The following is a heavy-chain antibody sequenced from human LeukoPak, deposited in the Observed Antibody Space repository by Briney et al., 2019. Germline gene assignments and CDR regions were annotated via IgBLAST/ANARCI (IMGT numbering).Heavy chain of an antibody. CDR3: ARDIPSRTIFADY. D-gene: IGHD3-3*01. Sequence: GGSLRLSCAASGFDFINFHIHWVRQAPGKGLEWVAVIWYGGSNKYYADSVKGRFTISRDNSKNTLYLQMNSLRAEDTAVYYCARDIPSRTIFADYWGQGTLVTVSS. V-gene: IGHV3-33*08. J-gene: IGHJ4*02. CDR1: GFDFINFH. CDR2: IWYGGSNK.